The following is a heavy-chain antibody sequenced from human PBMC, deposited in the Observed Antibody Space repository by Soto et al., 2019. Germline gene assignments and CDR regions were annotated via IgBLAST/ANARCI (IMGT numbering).Heavy chain of an antibody. J-gene: IGHJ6*02. CDR1: GGSISSYY. D-gene: IGHD3-22*01. CDR3: GRGFRDSSGYYERWTYGMDV. V-gene: IGHV4-59*01. Sequence: SETLSLTCTVSGGSISSYYWSWIRQPPGKGLEWIGYIYYSGSTNYNPSLKSRVTISVDTSKNQFSLKLSSVTAADTAEYYCGRGFRDSSGYYERWTYGMDVWGQGTTVTVSS. CDR2: IYYSGST.